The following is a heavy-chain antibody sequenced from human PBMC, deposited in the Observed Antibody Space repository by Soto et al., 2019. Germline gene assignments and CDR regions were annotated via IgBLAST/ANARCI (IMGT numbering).Heavy chain of an antibody. V-gene: IGHV3-53*01. Sequence: PGGSLRLSCAASGFTVSSNYMSWVRQAPGKGLEWVSVIYSGGSTYYADSVKGRFTISRDNSKNTLYLQMNSLRAEDTAVYYCARDMRGYPPYYYYSYGMDVWGQGTTVTVAS. CDR1: GFTVSSNY. CDR2: IYSGGST. J-gene: IGHJ6*02. CDR3: ARDMRGYPPYYYYSYGMDV. D-gene: IGHD3-16*02.